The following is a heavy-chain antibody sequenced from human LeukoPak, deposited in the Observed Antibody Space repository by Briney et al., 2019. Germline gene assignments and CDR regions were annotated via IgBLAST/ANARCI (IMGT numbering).Heavy chain of an antibody. Sequence: GGSLRLSCAASGFTFSTYWMSWVRQAPGTGLEWVANIKQDGSDTYYVDFVKGRFTISRDNAKNSLYLQMNSLRAEDTAMYYCASQSYGLFHYWGQGTLVTVSS. CDR3: ASQSYGLFHY. D-gene: IGHD4-17*01. CDR1: GFTFSTYW. V-gene: IGHV3-7*03. J-gene: IGHJ4*02. CDR2: IKQDGSDT.